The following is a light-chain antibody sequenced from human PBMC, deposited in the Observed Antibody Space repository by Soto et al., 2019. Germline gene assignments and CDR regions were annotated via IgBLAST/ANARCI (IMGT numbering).Light chain of an antibody. J-gene: IGLJ1*01. Sequence: QSVLTQPPSASGTPGQRVTISCSGSSSNIGNNDVYWYQQFPGTAPKLVVYKNNQRPSGVPDRFSGSKYGTSASLAISGLRSEDEADYYCAAWDDSLGEVFGTGTKLTVL. CDR2: KNN. CDR3: AAWDDSLGEV. V-gene: IGLV1-47*01. CDR1: SSNIGNND.